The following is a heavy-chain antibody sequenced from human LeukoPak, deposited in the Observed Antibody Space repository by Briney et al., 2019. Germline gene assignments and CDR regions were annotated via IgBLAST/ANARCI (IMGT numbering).Heavy chain of an antibody. CDR2: ISSSSSYI. CDR1: GFTFSSYS. CDR3: AREDERGQWLVPYDY. V-gene: IGHV3-21*01. Sequence: RSGGSLRLSCAASGFTFSSYSMNWVRQAPGKGLEWVSSISSSSSYIYYADSVKGRFTISRDNAKNPLYLQMNSLRAEDTAVYYCAREDERGQWLVPYDYWGQGTLVTVSS. D-gene: IGHD6-19*01. J-gene: IGHJ4*02.